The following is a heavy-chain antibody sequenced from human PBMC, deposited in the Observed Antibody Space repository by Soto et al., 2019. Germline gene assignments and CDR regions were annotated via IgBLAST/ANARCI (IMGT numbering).Heavy chain of an antibody. D-gene: IGHD6-13*01. CDR1: GGSFSGYY. V-gene: IGHV4-34*01. J-gene: IGHJ4*02. CDR3: ARGLGYSSSWYAGY. CDR2: INHSGST. Sequence: LSLTCAVYGGSFSGYYWSWIRQPPGKGLEWIGEINHSGSTNYNPSLKSRVTISVDTSKNQFSLKLSSVTAADTAVYYCARGLGYSSSWYAGYWGQGTLVTVSS.